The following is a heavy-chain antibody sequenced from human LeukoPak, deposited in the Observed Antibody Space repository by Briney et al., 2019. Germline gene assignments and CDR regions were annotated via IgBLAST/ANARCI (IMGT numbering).Heavy chain of an antibody. CDR3: ARTPGGGSQPYFDI. CDR1: GVSISSSNW. V-gene: IGHV4-4*02. J-gene: IGHJ3*02. D-gene: IGHD3-16*01. CDR2: FYHRGSI. Sequence: PSETLSLTCAVSGVSISSSNWWSWVRQTPGKGLEWIGEFYHRGSINYNPSLRSRVTISVDKSKNQVSLKLTSVTAADTAIYYCARTPGGGSQPYFDIWGQGTLVTVPS.